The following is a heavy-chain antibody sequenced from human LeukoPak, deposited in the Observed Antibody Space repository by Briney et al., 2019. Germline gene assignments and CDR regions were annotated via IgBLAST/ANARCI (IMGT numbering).Heavy chain of an antibody. Sequence: SVTVSCKASGGTFSSYAISWVRQAPGQGLEWMGGIIPIFGTANYAQKFQGRVTITAGESTSTAYMELSSLRSEDTAVYYCARELRDLYYYDSSGPWGQGTLVTVSS. CDR1: GGTFSSYA. CDR2: IIPIFGTA. D-gene: IGHD3-22*01. CDR3: ARELRDLYYYDSSGP. V-gene: IGHV1-69*13. J-gene: IGHJ5*02.